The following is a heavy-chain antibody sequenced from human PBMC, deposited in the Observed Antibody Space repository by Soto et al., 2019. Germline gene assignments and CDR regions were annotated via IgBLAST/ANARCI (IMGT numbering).Heavy chain of an antibody. V-gene: IGHV3-30*18. CDR1: GFTFSGYD. CDR2: ISYDGSNK. D-gene: IGHD3-3*01. J-gene: IGHJ6*02. Sequence: GGSLRLSCAASGFTFSGYDMHWVRQAPGKGLEWVAVISYDGSNKYYADSVKGRFTISRDNSKNTLYLQMNSLRVEGTAVYYCAKGGGDVWSGFENYGMDDWGQGTTVNVYS. CDR3: AKGGGDVWSGFENYGMDD.